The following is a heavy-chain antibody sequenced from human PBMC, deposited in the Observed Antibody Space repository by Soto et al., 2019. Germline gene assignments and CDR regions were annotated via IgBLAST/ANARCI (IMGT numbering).Heavy chain of an antibody. CDR3: ARSHGYCSGGSCYGGMDV. D-gene: IGHD2-15*01. V-gene: IGHV3-33*01. Sequence: PGGSLRLSCAASGFTFSSYGMHWVRQAPGKGLEWVAVIWYDGSNKYYADSVKGRFTISRDNSKNTLYLQMNSLRAEDTAVYYCARSHGYCSGGSCYGGMDVWGQGTTVTVSS. CDR1: GFTFSSYG. CDR2: IWYDGSNK. J-gene: IGHJ6*02.